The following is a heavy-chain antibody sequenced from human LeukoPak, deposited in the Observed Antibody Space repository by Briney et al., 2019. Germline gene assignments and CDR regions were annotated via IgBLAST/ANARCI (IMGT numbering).Heavy chain of an antibody. V-gene: IGHV3-48*03. Sequence: GGSLRLSCAASGFTFSSYEMNWVRQAPGKGLEWVSYISSSGSTIYYADSVKGRFTISRDNAKNSLYLQMNSLRAEDTAVYYCARESSSYFDYWGQGTVVTVSS. CDR3: ARESSSYFDY. D-gene: IGHD6-6*01. CDR2: ISSSGSTI. J-gene: IGHJ4*02. CDR1: GFTFSSYE.